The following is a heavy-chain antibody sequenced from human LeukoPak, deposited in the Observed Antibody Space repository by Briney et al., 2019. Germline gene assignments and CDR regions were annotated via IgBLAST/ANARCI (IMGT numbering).Heavy chain of an antibody. J-gene: IGHJ4*02. CDR3: ARDGAHYNHYFDY. Sequence: KPGGSLRLSCAASGFTFSSYSMNWVRQAPGKGLEWASSISSSSSYIYYADSVKGRFTISRDNAKNSLYLQMNSLRAEDTAVYYCARDGAHYNHYFDYWGQGTLVTVSS. CDR2: ISSSSSYI. CDR1: GFTFSSYS. D-gene: IGHD1-1*01. V-gene: IGHV3-21*01.